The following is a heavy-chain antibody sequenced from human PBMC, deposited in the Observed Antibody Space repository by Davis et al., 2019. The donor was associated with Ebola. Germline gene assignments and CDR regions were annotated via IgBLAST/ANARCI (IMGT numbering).Heavy chain of an antibody. CDR2: ISYDGSNK. CDR3: TKDTSNIWFDI. V-gene: IGHV3-30-3*01. Sequence: GESLKISCLASGFTLSSYVMHWVRQAPGKGLEWVAVISYDGSNKYYADSVKGRFTISRDNSKNTLYLQMNGLRVEDTAIYYCTKDTSNIWFDIWGQGTMVTVSS. CDR1: GFTLSSYV. J-gene: IGHJ3*02. D-gene: IGHD1-26*01.